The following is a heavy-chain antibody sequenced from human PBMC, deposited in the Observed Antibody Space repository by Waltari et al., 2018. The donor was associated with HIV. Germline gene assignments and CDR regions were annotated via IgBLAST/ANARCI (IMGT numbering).Heavy chain of an antibody. Sequence: EVQLLESGGGLVQPGGSLRLSCAASGFTFRSFAMSWGRQGPRKGLDDGSLSSGSGGTTYYTYSVKGRFTISRDNSKNTLFLQMNSLRAEDTAVYYCAKTTKISMVRGVYDYWGQGTLVTVSS. CDR3: AKTTKISMVRGVYDY. D-gene: IGHD3-10*01. J-gene: IGHJ4*02. CDR2: SSGSGGTT. V-gene: IGHV3-23*01. CDR1: GFTFRSFA.